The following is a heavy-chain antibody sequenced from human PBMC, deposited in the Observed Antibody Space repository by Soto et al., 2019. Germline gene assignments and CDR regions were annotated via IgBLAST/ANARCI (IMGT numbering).Heavy chain of an antibody. Sequence: QVQLVESGGGVVQPGRSLRLSCVASGFTFNTFAMHWVRQAPGKGLEWVAVISVDGSQKYYADSVQGRFDISRDNSKNTLSLQIPTLRTEDTAVYYCAKDLTSSWSYKIKNYFFYALDVWGQGTTVTVSS. CDR1: GFTFNTFA. CDR2: ISVDGSQK. V-gene: IGHV3-30*18. D-gene: IGHD6-13*01. CDR3: AKDLTSSWSYKIKNYFFYALDV. J-gene: IGHJ6*02.